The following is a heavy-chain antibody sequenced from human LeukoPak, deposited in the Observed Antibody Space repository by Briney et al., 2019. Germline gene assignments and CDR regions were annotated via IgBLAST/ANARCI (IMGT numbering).Heavy chain of an antibody. CDR1: GGSISSGSYY. CDR2: IYTSGST. V-gene: IGHV4-61*02. CDR3: ARAPPGAGDFYWYFDL. J-gene: IGHJ2*01. D-gene: IGHD4-17*01. Sequence: PSETLSLTCTVSGGSISSGSYYWSWIRQPAGKGLEWIGRIYTSGSTNYNPSLKSRVTISVDTSKNQFSLKLSSVTPADTAVYYCARAPPGAGDFYWYFDLWGRGTLVTVSS.